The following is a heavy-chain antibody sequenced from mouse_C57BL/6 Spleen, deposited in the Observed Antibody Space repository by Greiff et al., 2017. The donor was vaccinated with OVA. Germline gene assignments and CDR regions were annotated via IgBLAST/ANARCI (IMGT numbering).Heavy chain of an antibody. V-gene: IGHV2-9-1*01. Sequence: QVQLQQSGPGLVAPSQSLSITCTVSGFSLTSSAISWVRQPPGKGLEWLGVIWTGGGPNYNSALKSRLSISKDNSKSQVFLKMNSLQTDDTARYYCARKAPITTVVATDYCDYWGQGTTLTVSS. J-gene: IGHJ2*01. CDR2: IWTGGGP. D-gene: IGHD1-1*01. CDR1: GFSLTSSA. CDR3: ARKAPITTVVATDYCDY.